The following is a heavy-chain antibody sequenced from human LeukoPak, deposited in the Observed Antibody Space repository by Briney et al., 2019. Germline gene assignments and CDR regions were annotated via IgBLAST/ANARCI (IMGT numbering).Heavy chain of an antibody. CDR2: ISGSGGST. J-gene: IGHJ4*02. CDR3: AKGVHSGSYHFDY. CDR1: GFTFNNYA. D-gene: IGHD1-26*01. V-gene: IGHV3-23*01. Sequence: GGSLRLSCAASGFTFNNYAMSWVRQAPGKGLEWVSAISGSGGSTYYGDSVRGRFTLSRDNSKNTLYLQMNRLRAEDTAVYYCAKGVHSGSYHFDYWGQGTLVTVSS.